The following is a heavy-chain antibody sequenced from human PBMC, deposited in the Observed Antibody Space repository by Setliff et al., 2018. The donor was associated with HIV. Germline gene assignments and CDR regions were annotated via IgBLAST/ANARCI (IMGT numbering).Heavy chain of an antibody. J-gene: IGHJ5*02. CDR1: GDPINTHY. Sequence: SETLSLTCTVSGDPINTHYWSWIRQPPGRGLEWIGCISHSGNTNFNPSLNSRVTISLDTSKNQFSLRLTSLTAADTAIYYCARSTVGAGASFPWGRGILVTVSS. CDR3: ARSTVGAGASFP. CDR2: ISHSGNT. V-gene: IGHV4-59*11. D-gene: IGHD1-26*01.